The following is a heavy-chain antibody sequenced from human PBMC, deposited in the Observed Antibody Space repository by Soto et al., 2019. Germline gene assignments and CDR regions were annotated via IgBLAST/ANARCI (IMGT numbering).Heavy chain of an antibody. D-gene: IGHD2-2*01. CDR2: ISHSDEST. CDR3: ARDTGRASADI. J-gene: IGHJ4*02. Sequence: LYCAASAFTFSYFVMNWVRQTPGYGLERFAFISHSDESTDYADSVWGRFTISRHNAKNSLYLHMTRLRVDDTGIYYWARDTGRASADIGGQGT. V-gene: IGHV3-48*03. CDR1: AFTFSYFV.